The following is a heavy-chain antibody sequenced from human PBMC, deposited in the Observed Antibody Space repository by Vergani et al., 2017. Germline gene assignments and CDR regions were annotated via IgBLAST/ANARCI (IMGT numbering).Heavy chain of an antibody. Sequence: EVQLVESGGGLVKPGGSLRLSCAASGFPFSDYNINWFRQAPGKGLDWVSSISSGSSSLHYADSVKGRFSVSRDNARNSVYLQMNSLRAEDTAVYYCARERYYDYIWGSHIDALDIWGQGTMVSVSS. V-gene: IGHV3-21*06. J-gene: IGHJ3*02. CDR1: GFPFSDYN. D-gene: IGHD3-16*01. CDR2: ISSGSSSL. CDR3: ARERYYDYIWGSHIDALDI.